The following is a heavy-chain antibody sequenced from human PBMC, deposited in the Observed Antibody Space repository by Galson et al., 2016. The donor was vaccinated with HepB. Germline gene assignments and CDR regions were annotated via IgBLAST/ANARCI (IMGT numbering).Heavy chain of an antibody. V-gene: IGHV1-46*01. CDR2: VKPGDGSV. J-gene: IGHJ4*02. Sequence: SVKVSCKASGYSFTSFNIYWVRQAPGQGLEWMGLVKPGDGSVYYVQKYQGRVTMTRDTSTRTVYMELSSLTSDDTAIYFCLRGVTLWGQGTMVIVS. CDR3: LRGVTL. CDR1: GYSFTSFN.